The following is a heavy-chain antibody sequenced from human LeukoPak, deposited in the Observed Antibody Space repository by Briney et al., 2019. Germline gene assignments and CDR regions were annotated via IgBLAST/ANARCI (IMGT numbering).Heavy chain of an antibody. CDR2: INHSGST. CDR1: GVSFSGYY. Sequence: SETLSLTCAVYGVSFSGYYWSWIRQPPGKGLEWIGEINHSGSTNYNPSLRSRVTISVDTSKNQFSLKLSSVTAADTAVYYCARESPNIYRFNWFDPWGQGTLVTVSS. CDR3: ARESPNIYRFNWFDP. J-gene: IGHJ5*02. V-gene: IGHV4-34*01. D-gene: IGHD3-3*01.